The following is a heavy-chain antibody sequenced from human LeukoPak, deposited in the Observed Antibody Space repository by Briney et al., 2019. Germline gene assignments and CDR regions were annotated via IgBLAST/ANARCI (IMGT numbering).Heavy chain of an antibody. V-gene: IGHV1-46*01. J-gene: IGHJ6*02. CDR1: GYTFTSYY. D-gene: IGHD6-6*01. CDR3: ARAGGDGIWSSSSGYYYGMDV. CDR2: INPSGGST. Sequence: ASVKVSCKASGYTFTSYYMHWVRQAPGQGLEWMGLINPSGGSTSYAQKFQGRVTMTRDTSTSTVYMELSSLRSEDTAVYYCARAGGDGIWSSSSGYYYGMDVWGQGATVTVSS.